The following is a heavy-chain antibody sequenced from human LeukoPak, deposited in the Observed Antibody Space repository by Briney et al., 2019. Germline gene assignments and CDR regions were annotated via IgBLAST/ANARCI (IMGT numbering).Heavy chain of an antibody. J-gene: IGHJ6*02. CDR3: AKVVTGYYYYGMDV. D-gene: IGHD4-11*01. CDR2: ISYDGSNK. CDR1: GFTFSSYA. V-gene: IGHV3-30*18. Sequence: PGGSLRLSCAASGFTFSSYAMSWVRQAPGKGLEWVAVISYDGSNKYYADSVKGRFTISRDNSKNTLYLQMNSLRAEDTAVYYCAKVVTGYYYYGMDVWGQGTTVTVSS.